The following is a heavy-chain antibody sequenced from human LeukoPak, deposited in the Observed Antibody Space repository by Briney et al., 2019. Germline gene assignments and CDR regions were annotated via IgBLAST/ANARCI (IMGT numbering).Heavy chain of an antibody. V-gene: IGHV1-2*02. Sequence: ASVKVSCKASGYTFTGYYMHWVRQAPGQGLEWMGWINPNSGGTNYAQRFQGRVTMTRDTSTSTVYMELSSLRSEDTAVYYCARDPLYDGDYWGQGTLVTVPS. CDR2: INPNSGGT. CDR3: ARDPLYDGDY. J-gene: IGHJ4*02. D-gene: IGHD5-12*01. CDR1: GYTFTGYY.